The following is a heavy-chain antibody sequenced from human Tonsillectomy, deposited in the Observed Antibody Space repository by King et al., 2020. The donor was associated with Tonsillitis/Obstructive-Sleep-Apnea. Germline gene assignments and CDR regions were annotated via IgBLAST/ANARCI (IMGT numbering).Heavy chain of an antibody. V-gene: IGHV3-20*04. CDR1: GVTFDEYG. Sequence: VQLVESGGGVVRAGGSLRLSCEACGVTFDEYGMSWVRQAPGEGLEWGYIINWNGGSTCYEAFVKGRFTIARDNAKNSLYLQMNSLRAEDTALYYCARDSLGGGYSYGYWGQGTLVTVSS. J-gene: IGHJ4*02. CDR2: INWNGGST. D-gene: IGHD5-18*01. CDR3: ARDSLGGGYSYGY.